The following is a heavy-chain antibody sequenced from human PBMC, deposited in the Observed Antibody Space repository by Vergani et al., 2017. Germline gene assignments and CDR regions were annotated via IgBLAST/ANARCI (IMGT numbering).Heavy chain of an antibody. Sequence: QVQLVQSGAEVGKPGASVKISCKASGYNFTAYYIHWVRQAPEQGLEWVGVISPVGFSTFYAQKFQGRVTIGRDTSTSTVYVEVTSLRSEDTAVYYCARDSRYCSSTSCYVGRDWFDPWGQGTLVTVSS. V-gene: IGHV1-46*01. CDR2: ISPVGFST. CDR3: ARDSRYCSSTSCYVGRDWFDP. CDR1: GYNFTAYY. J-gene: IGHJ5*02. D-gene: IGHD2-2*01.